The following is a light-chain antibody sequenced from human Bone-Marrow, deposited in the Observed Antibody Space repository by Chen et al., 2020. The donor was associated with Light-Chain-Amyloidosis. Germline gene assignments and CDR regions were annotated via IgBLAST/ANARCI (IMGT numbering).Light chain of an antibody. Sequence: LVFPQPPSASSPLAASHPTSSPLSSGHSNYAVAWHQQQPEKGPRYLIKLNSAGSHNKGDGIPDRFSGSSSGAERYLTISSLQSEDEADYFCQTWGTGIQVFGGGTKLTVL. CDR3: QTWGTGIQV. V-gene: IGLV4-69*01. CDR1: SGHSNYA. J-gene: IGLJ3*02. CDR2: LNSAGSH.